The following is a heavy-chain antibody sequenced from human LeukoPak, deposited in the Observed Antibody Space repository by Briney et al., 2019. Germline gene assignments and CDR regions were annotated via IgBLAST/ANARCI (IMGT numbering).Heavy chain of an antibody. D-gene: IGHD1-26*01. CDR1: GFTFSSYS. Sequence: PGGSLRLSCAASGFTFSSYSMNWVRQAPGKGLEWVSSIGSSSSYIYYADSVKGRFTISRDNAKNSLYLQMNSLRAEDTAVYYCARRIVGATLLDYWGQGTLVTVSS. V-gene: IGHV3-21*01. CDR2: IGSSSSYI. CDR3: ARRIVGATLLDY. J-gene: IGHJ4*02.